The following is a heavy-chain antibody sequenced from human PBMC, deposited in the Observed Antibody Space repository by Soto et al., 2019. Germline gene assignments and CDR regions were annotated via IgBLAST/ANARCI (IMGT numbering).Heavy chain of an antibody. CDR1: GGSISSGGYY. CDR3: ARVVAGYGDYPLDY. CDR2: IYYSGST. J-gene: IGHJ4*02. Sequence: LCGGSISSGGYYWSWIRQHPGKGLEWIGYIYYSGSTYYNPSLKSRVTISVDTSKNQFSLKLSSVTAADTAVYYCARVVAGYGDYPLDYWGQGTLVTVSS. V-gene: IGHV4-31*02. D-gene: IGHD4-17*01.